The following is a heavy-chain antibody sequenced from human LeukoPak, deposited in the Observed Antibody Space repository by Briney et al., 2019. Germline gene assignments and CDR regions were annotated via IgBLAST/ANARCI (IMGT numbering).Heavy chain of an antibody. CDR1: GFTFSSYS. J-gene: IGHJ6*02. Sequence: AGGSLRLSCAASGFTFSSYSMNWVRQAPGKGLEWVSSISSSSSYIYYADSVKGRFTISRDNAKNSLYLQMNSLRAEDTAVYYCARGSGSSSWAGYYYGMDVWGQGTTVTVSS. CDR3: ARGSGSSSWAGYYYGMDV. D-gene: IGHD6-13*01. V-gene: IGHV3-21*01. CDR2: ISSSSSYI.